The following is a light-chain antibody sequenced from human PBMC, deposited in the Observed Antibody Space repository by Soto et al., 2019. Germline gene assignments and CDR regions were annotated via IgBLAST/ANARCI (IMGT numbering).Light chain of an antibody. Sequence: IQMTQSPSILSASVGDRVTITCRSSQTITTWSAWYQQKPGKAPSLXIHDASSLESWVPSRFSGSGSGTEFTLTISSLQSEDFATYYCQQYKSFWTFGRGTKVDIK. CDR1: QTITTW. CDR2: DAS. V-gene: IGKV1-5*01. J-gene: IGKJ4*01. CDR3: QQYKSFWT.